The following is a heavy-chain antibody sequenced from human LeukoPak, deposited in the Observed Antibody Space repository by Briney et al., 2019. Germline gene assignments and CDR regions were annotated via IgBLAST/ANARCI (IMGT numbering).Heavy chain of an antibody. CDR2: IYTSGST. V-gene: IGHV4-4*09. CDR3: ARRATVVTPGYYYYYYMDV. Sequence: PSETLSLTCTVSGGSISSYYWSWIRQPPGKGLEWIGYIYTSGSTNYNPSLKSRVTISVDTSKNQFSLKLSSVTAADTAVYYCARRATVVTPGYYYYYYMDVWGKGTTVTASS. D-gene: IGHD4-23*01. CDR1: GGSISSYY. J-gene: IGHJ6*03.